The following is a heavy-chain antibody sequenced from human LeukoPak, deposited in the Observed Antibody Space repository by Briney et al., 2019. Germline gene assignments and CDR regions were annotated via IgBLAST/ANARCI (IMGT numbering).Heavy chain of an antibody. CDR2: VHTSGST. CDR3: ARDGGTYRNFDY. V-gene: IGHV4-4*07. J-gene: IGHJ4*02. Sequence: SETLSLTCDVSGGSISGDYWSWLRQTAGKGLEWIGRVHTSGSTNYNPSLTSRLTLSQDTSKNQFYLRLTSVTAADTAVYYCARDGGTYRNFDYWGQGTLVTVSS. CDR1: GGSISGDY. D-gene: IGHD1-14*01.